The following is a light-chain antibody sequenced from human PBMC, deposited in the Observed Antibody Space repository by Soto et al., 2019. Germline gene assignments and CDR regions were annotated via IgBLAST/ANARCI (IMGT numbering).Light chain of an antibody. CDR1: SSDVGGYNY. CDR3: NSYAGSNNWV. J-gene: IGLJ3*02. Sequence: QSVLTQPPSPSGSPGQSVTISCTGTSSDVGGYNYVSWYQQHPGKAPKLMIYEVSKRPSGVPDRFSGSKSCNTASLTVSGLQAEDEADYYCNSYAGSNNWVFGGGTKVTVL. CDR2: EVS. V-gene: IGLV2-8*01.